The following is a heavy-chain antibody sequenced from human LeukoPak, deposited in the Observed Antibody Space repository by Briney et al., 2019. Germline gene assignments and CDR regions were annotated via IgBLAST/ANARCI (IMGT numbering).Heavy chain of an antibody. V-gene: IGHV4-34*01. CDR1: GGSFSGYY. Sequence: SETLSLTCAVYGGSFSGYYWSWIRQPPGKGLEWIGEINHSGSTNYNPSLKSRVTISVDTSKNQFSLKLSSVTAADTAVYYCARGRDIRGRLVFRGYGSGSYRCCYFDYWGQGTLVTVSS. J-gene: IGHJ4*02. CDR2: INHSGST. D-gene: IGHD3-10*01. CDR3: ARGRDIRGRLVFRGYGSGSYRCCYFDY.